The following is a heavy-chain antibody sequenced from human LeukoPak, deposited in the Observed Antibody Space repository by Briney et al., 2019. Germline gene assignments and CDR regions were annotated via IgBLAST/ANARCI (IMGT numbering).Heavy chain of an antibody. Sequence: ASVKVSCKVSGYTFTDYYMHWVQQAPGKGLEWMGLVDPEDGETIYAERFQGRVTITADTSTDTAYMELSSLRSEDTAVYYCATSAAGMMSVDYWGQGTLVTVSS. CDR2: VDPEDGET. J-gene: IGHJ4*02. D-gene: IGHD6-13*01. CDR3: ATSAAGMMSVDY. CDR1: GYTFTDYY. V-gene: IGHV1-69-2*01.